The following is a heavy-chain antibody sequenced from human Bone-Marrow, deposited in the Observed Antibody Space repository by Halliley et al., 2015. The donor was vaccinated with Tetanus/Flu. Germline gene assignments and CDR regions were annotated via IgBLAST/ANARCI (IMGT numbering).Heavy chain of an antibody. V-gene: IGHV3-21*06. CDR1: RFDFSTHS. D-gene: IGHD6-19*01. Sequence: AASRFDFSTHSMNWVRQAPGKGLEWVSSISGSGAYTFYADSVKGRFTISRDNAKNSLYLQMNSLRAEDTAIYYCARDPAVVVQWVAGTGHPFDYWGQGTLVTASS. CDR2: ISGSGAYT. J-gene: IGHJ4*02. CDR3: ARDPAVVVQWVAGTGHPFDY.